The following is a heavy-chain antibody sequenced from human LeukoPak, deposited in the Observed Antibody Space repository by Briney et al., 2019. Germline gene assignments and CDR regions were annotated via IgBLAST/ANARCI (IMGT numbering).Heavy chain of an antibody. CDR2: IYYSGST. CDR1: GGSISSGGYS. CDR3: ARGRVVVVPNYYYYYYMDV. Sequence: SQTLSLTCAVSGGSISSGGYSWSWIRQPPGKGLEWIGYIYYSGSTNYNPSLKSRVTISVDTSKNQFSLKLSSVTAADTAVYYCARGRVVVVPNYYYYYYMDVWGKGTTVTVSS. D-gene: IGHD3-22*01. J-gene: IGHJ6*03. V-gene: IGHV4-30-4*07.